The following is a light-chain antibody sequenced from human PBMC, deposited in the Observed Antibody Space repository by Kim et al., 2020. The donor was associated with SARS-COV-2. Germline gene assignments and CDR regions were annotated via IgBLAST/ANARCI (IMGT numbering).Light chain of an antibody. J-gene: IGKJ5*01. CDR1: QPINNF. Sequence: DIQMTQSPSSLSASVGDRVFITCRASQPINNFLAWFQQKPGKAPKSLIYAASSLQSGVPSRFSGSGSGTDFTLTITNVQPEASAPYYSQLNDSYPPTFGQGTRLEIK. CDR3: QLNDSYPPT. CDR2: AAS. V-gene: IGKV1-16*01.